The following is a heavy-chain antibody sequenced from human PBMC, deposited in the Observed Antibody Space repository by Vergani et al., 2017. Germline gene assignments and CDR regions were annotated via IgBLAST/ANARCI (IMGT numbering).Heavy chain of an antibody. CDR2: INHSGST. CDR3: ARVQELYDFGSGYRVRYYYYMDV. J-gene: IGHJ6*03. Sequence: QVQLQQWGAGLLKPSETLSLTCAVYGGSFSSYYWSWIRQPPGKGLEWIGEINHSGSTNYNPSLKSRVTISVDTSKNQFSLKLSSVTAADTAVYYCARVQELYDFGSGYRVRYYYYMDVWGKGTTVTVSS. D-gene: IGHD3-3*01. CDR1: GGSFSSYY. V-gene: IGHV4-34*01.